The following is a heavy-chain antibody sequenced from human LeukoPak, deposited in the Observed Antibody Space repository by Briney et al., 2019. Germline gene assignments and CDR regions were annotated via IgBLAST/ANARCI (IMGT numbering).Heavy chain of an antibody. CDR2: IYHSGSS. V-gene: IGHV4-30-2*01. CDR3: VSAYCGGDCYHSLLAN. Sequence: PSETLSLTCAVSGVSMGSGGYSWSWVRLPPGKGLEWIGYIYHSGSSSYNPSLKSRVTIPMDRSKSQFSLRLTSVTAADTAVYYCVSAYCGGDCYHSLLANWGQGILVTVSS. D-gene: IGHD2-21*02. CDR1: GVSMGSGGYS. J-gene: IGHJ4*02.